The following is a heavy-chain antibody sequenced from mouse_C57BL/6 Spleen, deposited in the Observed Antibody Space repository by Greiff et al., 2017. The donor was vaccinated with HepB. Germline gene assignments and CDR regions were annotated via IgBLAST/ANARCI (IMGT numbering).Heavy chain of an antibody. CDR1: GFTFSDYG. CDR2: ISSGSSTI. J-gene: IGHJ2*01. V-gene: IGHV5-17*01. D-gene: IGHD4-1*01. Sequence: EVKVEESGGGLVKPGGSLKLSCAASGFTFSDYGMHWVRQAPETGLEWVAYISSGSSTIYYADTVKGRFPISRDNAKNTLFLQMTSLRSEDTAMYYCARRENWDYFDYWGQGTTLTVSS. CDR3: ARRENWDYFDY.